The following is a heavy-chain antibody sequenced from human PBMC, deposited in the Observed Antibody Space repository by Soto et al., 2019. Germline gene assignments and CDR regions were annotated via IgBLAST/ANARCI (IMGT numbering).Heavy chain of an antibody. Sequence: SETLSLTCAVYGGSFSGYYWSWIRQPPGKGLEWIGEINHSGSTNYNPSLKSRVTISVDTSKNQFSLKLSSVTAADTAVYYCARSGGYCSSTSCSDWFDPWGQGTLVTVSS. V-gene: IGHV4-34*01. J-gene: IGHJ5*02. D-gene: IGHD2-2*01. CDR2: INHSGST. CDR3: ARSGGYCSSTSCSDWFDP. CDR1: GGSFSGYY.